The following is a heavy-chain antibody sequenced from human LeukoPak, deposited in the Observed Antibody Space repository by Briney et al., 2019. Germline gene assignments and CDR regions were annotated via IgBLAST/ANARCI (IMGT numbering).Heavy chain of an antibody. D-gene: IGHD3-3*01. CDR1: GFTFSSYA. J-gene: IGHJ4*02. Sequence: QPGGSLRLSCAASGFTFSSYAMHWVRQAPGKGLEWVAVIWYDGSNKYYADSVKGRFTISRDNSKNTLYLQMNSLRAEDTAVYYCARSGRYDFWSGYSKGGDYFDYWGQGTLVTVSS. CDR3: ARSGRYDFWSGYSKGGDYFDY. V-gene: IGHV3-33*08. CDR2: IWYDGSNK.